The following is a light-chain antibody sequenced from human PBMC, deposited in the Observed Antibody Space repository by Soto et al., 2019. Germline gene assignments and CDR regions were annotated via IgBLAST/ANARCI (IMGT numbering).Light chain of an antibody. Sequence: DIEMTQSPSSLSASVGDRVTITCRASQGISNYLAWYQQKPGKVPKLLIYAASNLHSGIQARFSGSGSGTDFTFTISSLQPEDVAVYYCQQYNSAPPTFGQGTKVEIK. V-gene: IGKV1-27*01. CDR3: QQYNSAPPT. CDR1: QGISNY. J-gene: IGKJ1*01. CDR2: AAS.